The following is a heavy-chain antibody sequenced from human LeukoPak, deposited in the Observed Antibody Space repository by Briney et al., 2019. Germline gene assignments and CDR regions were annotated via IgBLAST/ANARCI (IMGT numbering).Heavy chain of an antibody. D-gene: IGHD2-2*01. Sequence: GGSLRLSCAASGFTFSSYWMSWVRQAPGKGLEWVANIKQDGSEKYYVDSVKGRFTISRDNAKNSLYLQMNSLRAEDTAVYYCARDSVGIVVVPAAFDYWGQGTLVTVSS. CDR3: ARDSVGIVVVPAAFDY. CDR2: IKQDGSEK. CDR1: GFTFSSYW. V-gene: IGHV3-7*01. J-gene: IGHJ4*02.